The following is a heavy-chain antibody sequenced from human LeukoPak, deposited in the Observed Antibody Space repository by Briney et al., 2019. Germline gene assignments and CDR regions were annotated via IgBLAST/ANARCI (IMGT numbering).Heavy chain of an antibody. V-gene: IGHV3-21*04. J-gene: IGHJ2*01. Sequence: PGGSLRLSCAASEFTFSTYHMHWVRQAPGKGLEWVSSLSSSSSSFIYYADSVKGRFTISRDSSRNTLFLHMNTLRAEDTAIYYCAKDRTVGASYWYFDLWGRGTLVTVSS. CDR2: LSSSSSSFI. CDR3: AKDRTVGASYWYFDL. D-gene: IGHD1-26*01. CDR1: EFTFSTYH.